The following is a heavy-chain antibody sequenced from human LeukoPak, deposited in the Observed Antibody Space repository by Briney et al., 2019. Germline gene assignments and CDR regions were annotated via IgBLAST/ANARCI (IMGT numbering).Heavy chain of an antibody. CDR2: FDPEDGET. V-gene: IGHV1-24*01. CDR1: GYTLTELS. D-gene: IGHD3-3*01. CDR3: ATGNYDFWSGYYCVHY. Sequence: ASVKDSCKVSGYTLTELSMHWVRQAPGRGLEWMGGFDPEDGETIYAQKFQGRVTMTEDTSTDTAYMELSSLRSEDTAVYYCATGNYDFWSGYYCVHYWGQGTLVTVSS. J-gene: IGHJ4*02.